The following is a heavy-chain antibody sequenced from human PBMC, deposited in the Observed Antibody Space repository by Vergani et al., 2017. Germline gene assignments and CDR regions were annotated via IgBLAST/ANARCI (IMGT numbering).Heavy chain of an antibody. J-gene: IGHJ4*01. CDR1: GFRVTTYY. CDR2: IKSDGRT. V-gene: IGHV3-66*02. Sequence: VELLESGGGLAQPGGSLRVSCSASGFRVTTYYMSWVRQAPGKGLEWVSVIKSDGRTSYAESVRGRFTISRDTSRNEVYLQMNILRVEDTGVYYCTRSECSGTTCYGNYLNLWGHGILVTVSS. CDR3: TRSECSGTTCYGNYLNL. D-gene: IGHD2-15*01.